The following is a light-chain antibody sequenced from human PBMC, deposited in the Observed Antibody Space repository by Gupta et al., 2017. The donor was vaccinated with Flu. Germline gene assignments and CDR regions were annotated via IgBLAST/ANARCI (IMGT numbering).Light chain of an antibody. CDR2: GAS. J-gene: IGKJ1*01. Sequence: EIVLTQSPGTLSLSPGERATLSCRASQSVSSSYLAWYQQKPGQAPRLLIYGASSRATGIPDRFSGSGSGTDFTLTISRREPEDFAVYYCQQYGSSPGWTFGQGTXVEIK. CDR3: QQYGSSPGWT. V-gene: IGKV3-20*01. CDR1: QSVSSSY.